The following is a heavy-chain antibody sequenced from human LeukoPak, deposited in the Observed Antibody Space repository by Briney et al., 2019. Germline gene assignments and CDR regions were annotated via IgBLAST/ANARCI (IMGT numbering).Heavy chain of an antibody. CDR3: ARGDTAMVKELCFDY. CDR2: IYYSGST. CDR1: GGSISSYY. V-gene: IGHV4-59*01. J-gene: IGHJ4*02. D-gene: IGHD5-18*01. Sequence: PSETLSLTCTVSGGSISSYYWSWIRQPPGKGLEWIGYIYYSGSTNYNPSLKSRVTISVDTSKNQFSLKLSSVTAADTAVYYCARGDTAMVKELCFDYWGQGTLVTVSS.